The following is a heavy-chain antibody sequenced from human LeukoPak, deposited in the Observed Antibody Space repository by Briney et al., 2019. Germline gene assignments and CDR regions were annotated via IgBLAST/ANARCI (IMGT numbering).Heavy chain of an antibody. Sequence: GRSLRLPCTASEFTFGDHAMSWVRQAPGKGLEWVGFIRSRAYGGTTEYAPAVKGRFLISRDDSKSIAYLHMNSLKTEDTAVYYCARGPIQQWLYNGMDVWGQGATVSVS. V-gene: IGHV3-49*04. CDR1: EFTFGDHA. J-gene: IGHJ6*02. D-gene: IGHD5-18*01. CDR2: IRSRAYGGTT. CDR3: ARGPIQQWLYNGMDV.